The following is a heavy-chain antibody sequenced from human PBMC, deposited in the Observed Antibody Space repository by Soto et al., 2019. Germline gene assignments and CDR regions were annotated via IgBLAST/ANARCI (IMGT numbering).Heavy chain of an antibody. Sequence: SVKVSCKASGFTFITSTVQWVRQARGQPLEWLGWIVVGSGNTIYAQNFQERVTFTRDESTSTAYMELSSLRFEDTGVYYCAAGDYHDTSGYYHFDYWGQGTLVTVSS. D-gene: IGHD3-22*01. J-gene: IGHJ4*02. V-gene: IGHV1-58*01. CDR3: AAGDYHDTSGYYHFDY. CDR1: GFTFITST. CDR2: IVVGSGNT.